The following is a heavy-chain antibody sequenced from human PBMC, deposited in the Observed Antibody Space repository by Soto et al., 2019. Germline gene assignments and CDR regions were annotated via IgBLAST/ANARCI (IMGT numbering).Heavy chain of an antibody. Sequence: VQLVQSGAEVKKPGSSVKVSCKASGGTFSNYPFIWVRQAPGQGLDWMGGIIPIFGTTDYGKRFQGRDTITADESTNTAYMELSSLRSDDTAVYYCARGLYCGGGCYSHFDYWGQGTLVTVSS. CDR1: GGTFSNYP. J-gene: IGHJ4*02. CDR2: IIPIFGTT. D-gene: IGHD2-21*02. CDR3: ARGLYCGGGCYSHFDY. V-gene: IGHV1-69*01.